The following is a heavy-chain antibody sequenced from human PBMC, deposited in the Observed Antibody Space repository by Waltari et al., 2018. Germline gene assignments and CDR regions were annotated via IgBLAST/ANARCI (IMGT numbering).Heavy chain of an antibody. CDR2: FFSSGNT. D-gene: IGHD2-2*01. J-gene: IGHJ6*03. V-gene: IGHV4-4*07. Sequence: QVQLQESGPGLVKPSETLSLTCTVSGGSINSYYWSWIRQPAGKGLEWIGRFFSSGNTNYNPSLKSRVTMSVDTSKNHFSLKLSSVTAADTAVYFCARVKRGVVSAGTRVYYYYYMDVWGKGTTVTISS. CDR1: GGSINSYY. CDR3: ARVKRGVVSAGTRVYYYYYMDV.